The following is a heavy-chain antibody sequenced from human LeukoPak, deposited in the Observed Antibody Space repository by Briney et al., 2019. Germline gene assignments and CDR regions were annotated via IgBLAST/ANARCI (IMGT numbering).Heavy chain of an antibody. CDR1: GGSISSSSYY. CDR2: IYYSGST. V-gene: IGHV4-39*07. Sequence: SETLSLTCTVSGGSISSSSYYWGWIRQPPGKGLEWIGSIYYSGSTYYNPSLKSRVTISVDTSKNQFSLKLSSVTAADTAVYYCARVQHHLVRYFDWLPLYYYYMDVWGKGTTATVSS. D-gene: IGHD3-9*01. CDR3: ARVQHHLVRYFDWLPLYYYYMDV. J-gene: IGHJ6*03.